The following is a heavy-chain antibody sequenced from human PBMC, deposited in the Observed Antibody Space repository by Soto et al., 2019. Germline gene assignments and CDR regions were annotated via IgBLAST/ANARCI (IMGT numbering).Heavy chain of an antibody. V-gene: IGHV4-30-4*01. Sequence: SETLSLTCTVSGGSISSGDYYWSWIRQPPGKGLEWIGYIYFSGSTYYNPSLKSRVTISVDTSKNQFSLKLSSVTAADTAVYYCARALIYMVRGIPAWFDPWGQGTLVTVS. D-gene: IGHD3-10*01. CDR2: IYFSGST. CDR1: GGSISSGDYY. CDR3: ARALIYMVRGIPAWFDP. J-gene: IGHJ5*02.